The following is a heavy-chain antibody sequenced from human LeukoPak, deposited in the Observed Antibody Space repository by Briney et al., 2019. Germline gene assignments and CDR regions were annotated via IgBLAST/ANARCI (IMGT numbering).Heavy chain of an antibody. D-gene: IGHD3-10*02. V-gene: IGHV3-11*04. CDR1: GFTFDDYW. CDR2: ISSSGSTI. Sequence: GGSLRLSCGASGFTFDDYWMSWVRQAPGQGLEWVSYISSSGSTIYYADSVKGRFTISRDNAKNSLYLQMNSLRAEDTAVYYCAELGITMIGGVWGKGTTVTISS. CDR3: AELGITMIGGV. J-gene: IGHJ6*04.